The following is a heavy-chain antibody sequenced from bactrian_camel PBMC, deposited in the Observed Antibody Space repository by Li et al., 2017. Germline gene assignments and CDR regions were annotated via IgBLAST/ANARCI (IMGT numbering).Heavy chain of an antibody. V-gene: IGHV3S31*01. CDR1: GVTQNNYA. CDR2: KTAGVGRS. Sequence: EVQLVESGGGLVQPGGSLRLSCAASGVTQNNYAMSWVRQPPGKGLEWASTKTAGVGRSYYADSVKGRFTISRDKDKNTLYLQLNSLKLEDTAMYYCAADYLYSSCDSYGVPGVFGRTFVTGARGPRSPSP. CDR3: AADYLYSSCDSYGVPGVFGRTFVT. J-gene: IGHJ6*01. D-gene: IGHD6*01.